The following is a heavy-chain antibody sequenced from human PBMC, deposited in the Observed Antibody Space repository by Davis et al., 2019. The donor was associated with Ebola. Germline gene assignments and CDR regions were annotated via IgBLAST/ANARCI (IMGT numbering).Heavy chain of an antibody. CDR3: ARGRHYGSSGYYSGMDV. J-gene: IGHJ6*04. D-gene: IGHD3-22*01. CDR2: INPHNGNT. CDR1: GYTFTNYG. Sequence: AASVKVSCKASGYTFTNYGITWVRQAPGQGLEWMGWINPHNGNTNYAQNVQGRVTMTTDTSTSTAYMEVGSLRSDDTAVYYCARGRHYGSSGYYSGMDVWGKGTTVTVSS. V-gene: IGHV1-18*04.